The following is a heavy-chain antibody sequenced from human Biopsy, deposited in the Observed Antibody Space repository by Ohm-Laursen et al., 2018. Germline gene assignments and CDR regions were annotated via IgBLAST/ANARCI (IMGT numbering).Heavy chain of an antibody. CDR1: GFAFSYYG. Sequence: SLRLSCAASGFAFSYYGLHWVRQASGRGLEWVGRIKKKSNNDATAYAESMKGRFSIFRDDSKSTSFLQMNSLKIEDTAVYFCTRSAGYGYDYWGQGILVTVSS. V-gene: IGHV3-73*01. D-gene: IGHD5-12*01. CDR3: TRSAGYGYDY. CDR2: IKKKSNNDAT. J-gene: IGHJ4*02.